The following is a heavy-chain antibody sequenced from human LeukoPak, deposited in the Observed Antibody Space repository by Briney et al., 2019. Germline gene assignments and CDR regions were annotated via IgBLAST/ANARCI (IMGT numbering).Heavy chain of an antibody. D-gene: IGHD6-13*01. CDR2: INPNSGGT. V-gene: IGHV1-2*02. CDR3: AREAPFPYSSSWYGRGTQFDY. J-gene: IGHJ4*02. CDR1: GYTFTGYY. Sequence: GASVKVSCKASGYTFTGYYMHWVRQAPGQGLEWMGWINPNSGGTNYAQKFQGRDTMTRDTSISTAYMGLSRLRSDDTAVYYCAREAPFPYSSSWYGRGTQFDYWGQGTLVTVSS.